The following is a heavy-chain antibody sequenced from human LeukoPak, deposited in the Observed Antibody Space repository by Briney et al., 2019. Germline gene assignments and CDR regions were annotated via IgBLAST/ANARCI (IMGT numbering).Heavy chain of an antibody. CDR1: GFTFSSYW. CDR2: IKQDGSEK. D-gene: IGHD4-17*01. Sequence: GGSLRLSCAASGFTFSSYWMSWVRQAPGKGPEWVANIKQDGSEKYYVDSVKGRFTISRDNAKNSLYLQMNSLRAEDTAVYYCAREGYYGDYAFWGKGTLVTVSS. V-gene: IGHV3-7*01. J-gene: IGHJ4*02. CDR3: AREGYYGDYAF.